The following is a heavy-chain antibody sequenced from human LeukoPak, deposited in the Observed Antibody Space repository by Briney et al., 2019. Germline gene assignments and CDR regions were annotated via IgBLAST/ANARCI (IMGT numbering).Heavy chain of an antibody. CDR2: IYYSGST. CDR3: ARALKEYKEWPYYYYGMDV. V-gene: IGHV4-4*02. CDR1: GGSISSSNW. D-gene: IGHD3-3*01. J-gene: IGHJ6*02. Sequence: SGTLSLTCAVSGGSISSSNWWIWVRQPPGKGLEWIGYIYYSGSTNYNPSLKSRVTISVDTSKNQFSLKLSSVTAADTAVYYCARALKEYKEWPYYYYGMDVWGQGTTVTVSS.